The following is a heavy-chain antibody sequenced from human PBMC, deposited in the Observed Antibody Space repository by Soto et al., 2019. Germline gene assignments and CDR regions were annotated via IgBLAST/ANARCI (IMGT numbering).Heavy chain of an antibody. CDR1: GYTFTSYG. D-gene: IGHD5-18*01. V-gene: IGHV1-18*01. Sequence: GASMKVSCKASGYTFTSYGISWVRQAPGQGLEWMGWISAYNGNTNYAQKLQGRVTMTTDTSTSTAYMELRSLRSDDTAVYYCARDSRRYSYGYGVSSDYWGQGTLVTVSS. CDR3: ARDSRRYSYGYGVSSDY. J-gene: IGHJ4*02. CDR2: ISAYNGNT.